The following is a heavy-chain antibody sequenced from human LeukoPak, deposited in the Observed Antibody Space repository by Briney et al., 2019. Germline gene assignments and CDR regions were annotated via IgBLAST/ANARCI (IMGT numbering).Heavy chain of an antibody. J-gene: IGHJ4*02. V-gene: IGHV3-30*02. CDR3: AKGYCSGSCYNGLDY. CDR1: GFTFSTYG. D-gene: IGHD2-15*01. Sequence: QPGGSLRLSCVASGFTFSTYGMHWVRQAPGKGLEWVAFIRFDGTNKYYADSVKGRFAISRDSSKNTLYLQMNSLRAEDTAVYYCAKGYCSGSCYNGLDYWGQGTLVTVSS. CDR2: IRFDGTNK.